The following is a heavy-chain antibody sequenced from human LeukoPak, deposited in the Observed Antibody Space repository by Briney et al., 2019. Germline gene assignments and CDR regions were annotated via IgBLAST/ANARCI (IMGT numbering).Heavy chain of an antibody. J-gene: IGHJ4*02. D-gene: IGHD2-2*01. CDR1: GFTFSSYG. Sequence: GGSLRLSCAASGFTFSSYGMHWVRQAPGKGLEWVAVIWYDGSNKYYADSVKGRFTISRDNSKNTLYLQMNSLRAEDTAVYYCARRSPQQHLDYWGQGTLVTVSS. CDR3: ARRSPQQHLDY. CDR2: IWYDGSNK. V-gene: IGHV3-33*01.